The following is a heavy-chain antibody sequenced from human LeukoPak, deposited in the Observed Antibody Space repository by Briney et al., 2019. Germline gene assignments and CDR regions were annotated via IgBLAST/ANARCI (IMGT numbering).Heavy chain of an antibody. V-gene: IGHV3-48*04. J-gene: IGHJ3*01. D-gene: IGHD6-6*01. CDR1: GFTFSGSI. Sequence: GGSLRLSCAASGFTFSGSIIHWVRQAPGKGLEWVSHISSSGSTIYLADSVKGRFTISRDNAKNSLFLQMNSLRAEDTAVYYCARRYSSSSGKGFDVWGQGTMVSVSS. CDR3: ARRYSSSSGKGFDV. CDR2: ISSSGSTI.